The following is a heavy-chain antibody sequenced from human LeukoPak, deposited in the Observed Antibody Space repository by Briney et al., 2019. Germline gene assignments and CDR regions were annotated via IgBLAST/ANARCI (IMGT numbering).Heavy chain of an antibody. V-gene: IGHV1-69*05. Sequence: GSSVKVSCKASEGTFSSYAISWVRQAPGQGLEWMGGIIPIFGTANYAQKFQGRVTITTDESTSTAYMELSSLRSEDTAVYYCATGFSNRGRDYWGQGTLVTVSS. D-gene: IGHD7-27*01. J-gene: IGHJ4*02. CDR3: ATGFSNRGRDY. CDR1: EGTFSSYA. CDR2: IIPIFGTA.